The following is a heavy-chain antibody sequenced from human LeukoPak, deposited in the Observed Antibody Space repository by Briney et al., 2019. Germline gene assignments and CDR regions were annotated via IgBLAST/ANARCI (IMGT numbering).Heavy chain of an antibody. CDR1: GFTFSSYA. J-gene: IGHJ4*02. D-gene: IGHD5-18*01. V-gene: IGHV3-11*01. Sequence: GGSLRLSCAASGFTFSSYAMSWIRQAPGKGLEWVSYISSSGSTIYYADSVKGRFTISRDNAKNSLYLQMNSLRAEDTAVYYCARARRRGYSYEKPDYWGQGTLVTVSS. CDR2: ISSSGSTI. CDR3: ARARRRGYSYEKPDY.